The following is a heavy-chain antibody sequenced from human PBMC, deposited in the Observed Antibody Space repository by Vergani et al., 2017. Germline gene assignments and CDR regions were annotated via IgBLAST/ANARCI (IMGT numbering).Heavy chain of an antibody. CDR2: ISWNSNSI. Sequence: EVQLEESGGGLVLPGRSLRLSCVASGFTSAGYAMHWVRQAPGKGLEWVSGISWNSNSIGYADSVKGRFTISRDNAKNSLYLQMNSLRAEDPALYYCAKDLCTSSGGGWFNPWGQGTLVTVSS. V-gene: IGHV3-9*02. D-gene: IGHD6-6*01. CDR1: GFTSAGYA. J-gene: IGHJ5*02. CDR3: AKDLCTSSGGGWFNP.